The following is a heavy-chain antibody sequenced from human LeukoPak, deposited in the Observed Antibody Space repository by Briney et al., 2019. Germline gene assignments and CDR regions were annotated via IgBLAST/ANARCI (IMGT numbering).Heavy chain of an antibody. CDR1: GGSISSGDYY. V-gene: IGHV4-30-4*08. Sequence: SETLSLTCTVSGGSISSGDYYWSWIRQPPGKGLEWIGYIYYSGSTYYNPSLKSRVTISVDTSKNQFSLKLSSETAADTSVYYCARDGSPSGSPDDWGQGTLVAVSS. D-gene: IGHD1-26*01. CDR3: ARDGSPSGSPDD. CDR2: IYYSGST. J-gene: IGHJ4*02.